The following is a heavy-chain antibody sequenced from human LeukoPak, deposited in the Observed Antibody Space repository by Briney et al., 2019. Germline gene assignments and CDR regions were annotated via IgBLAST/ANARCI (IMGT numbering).Heavy chain of an antibody. J-gene: IGHJ4*02. CDR2: INPNSGGT. CDR3: ARDPPPGIAVAGTYDY. CDR1: GYTFTGYY. Sequence: ASVKVSCKASGYTFTGYYMHWLRQAPGQGLEWMGRINPNSGGTNYAQKFQGRVTMTRDTSISTAYMELSRLRSDDTAVYYCARDPPPGIAVAGTYDYWGQGTLVTVSS. V-gene: IGHV1-2*06. D-gene: IGHD6-19*01.